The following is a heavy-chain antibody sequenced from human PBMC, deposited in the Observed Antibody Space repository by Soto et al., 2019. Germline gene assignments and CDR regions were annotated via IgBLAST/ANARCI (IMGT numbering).Heavy chain of an antibody. V-gene: IGHV3-15*07. J-gene: IGHJ4*02. Sequence: EVQLVESGGGLVKPGGSLRLSCAASGFTFNNAWMNSVRQAPGKGLGWVGRIKSKTDAGTTDYAAPVKGRLTISRDDSKYTLYLQTNSLTTEHTAVYYCTTFGNYGGNSPFDYWGQGTLVSVS. CDR3: TTFGNYGGNSPFDY. CDR2: IKSKTDAGTT. CDR1: GFTFNNAW. D-gene: IGHD1-7*01.